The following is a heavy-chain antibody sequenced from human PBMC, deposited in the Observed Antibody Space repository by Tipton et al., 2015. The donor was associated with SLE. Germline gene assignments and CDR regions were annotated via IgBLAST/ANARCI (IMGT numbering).Heavy chain of an antibody. CDR1: GGSFTGHY. Sequence: TLSLTCAVYGGSFTGHYWNWFRQPPGKGLEWIGESNESGIIHYNSSLKSRVTVSVDPSKNQFSLKLTSMTAADTALYFCARGRRPVIRYFDGPKGAFFDSWGQGNLVTVSS. CDR2: SNESGII. J-gene: IGHJ4*02. CDR3: ARGRRPVIRYFDGPKGAFFDS. V-gene: IGHV4-34*01. D-gene: IGHD3-9*01.